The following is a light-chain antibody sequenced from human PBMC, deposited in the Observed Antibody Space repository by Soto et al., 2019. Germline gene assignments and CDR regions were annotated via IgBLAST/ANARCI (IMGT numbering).Light chain of an antibody. Sequence: QSVLTQPPSASGTSGQRVTISCSGSSSNIESNTVTWYQQLPGTAQKLVIYSNYDRPSGVPDRFSGSTSGTSAFLVIRGLQSEDEADYYFAALDDILNGYLFGGGTKVTVL. CDR3: AALDDILNGYL. CDR2: SNY. J-gene: IGLJ1*01. V-gene: IGLV1-44*01. CDR1: SSNIESNT.